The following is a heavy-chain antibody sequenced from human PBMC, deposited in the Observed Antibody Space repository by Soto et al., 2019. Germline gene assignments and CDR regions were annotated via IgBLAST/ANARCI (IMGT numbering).Heavy chain of an antibody. CDR2: ISGNGGTT. CDR1: GFSFNNYA. J-gene: IGHJ1*01. D-gene: IGHD6-19*01. Sequence: GGSLRLSCAASGFSFNNYAMSWVRQAPGKGLEWVSAISGNGGTTYYADPVKGRFTISRDNSKNTLYLQMNSLRAEDTAVYYCAKSYSSGWLAEYFQHWGQGTLVTSPQ. CDR3: AKSYSSGWLAEYFQH. V-gene: IGHV3-23*01.